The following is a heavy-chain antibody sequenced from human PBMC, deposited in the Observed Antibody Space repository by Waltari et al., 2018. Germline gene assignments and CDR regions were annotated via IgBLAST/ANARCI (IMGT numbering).Heavy chain of an antibody. CDR1: GGSFSGYY. J-gene: IGHJ4*02. V-gene: IGHV4-34*01. CDR3: ARERAGYCGGGSCSSPPGF. D-gene: IGHD2-15*01. Sequence: QVQLPQWGAGLLKPSETLSLTCAAYGGSFSGYYWSWTRQAPGKGLEWIGEINHSGSTKYNPSLESRLTISVDTSKNQFSLKLTSVTAADTAVYYCARERAGYCGGGSCSSPPGFWGQGTLVTVSS. CDR2: INHSGST.